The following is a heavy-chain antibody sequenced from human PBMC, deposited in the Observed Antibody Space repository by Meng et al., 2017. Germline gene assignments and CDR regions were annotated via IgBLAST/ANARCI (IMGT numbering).Heavy chain of an antibody. CDR1: GYTFTSYD. Sequence: QVQLVQYGDEVKKPGASVKVTCKASGYTFTSYDISWVRQATGQGLEWMGWMNPNSGNTGYAQKFQGRVTMTRNTSISTAYMELSSLRSEDTAVYYCARGPNRWTGFDYWGQGTLVTVSS. CDR2: MNPNSGNT. V-gene: IGHV1-8*01. CDR3: ARGPNRWTGFDY. D-gene: IGHD3/OR15-3a*01. J-gene: IGHJ4*02.